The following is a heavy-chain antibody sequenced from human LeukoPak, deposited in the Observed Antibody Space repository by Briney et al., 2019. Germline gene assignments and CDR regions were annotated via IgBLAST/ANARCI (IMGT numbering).Heavy chain of an antibody. CDR1: GGSFSGYY. Sequence: KPSETLSLTCAVYGGSFSGYYWSWIRQPPGKGLEWIGEINHSGSTNYNPSLKSRVTISVDTSKNQFSLKLSSVTAADTAVYYCARLGIAAAGYFDYWGQGTLVTVSS. J-gene: IGHJ4*02. CDR3: ARLGIAAAGYFDY. V-gene: IGHV4-34*01. CDR2: INHSGST. D-gene: IGHD6-13*01.